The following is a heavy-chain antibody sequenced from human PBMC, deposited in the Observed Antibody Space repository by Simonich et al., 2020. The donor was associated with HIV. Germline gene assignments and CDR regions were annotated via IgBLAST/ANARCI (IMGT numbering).Heavy chain of an antibody. CDR2: INHWGST. D-gene: IGHD4-17*01. Sequence: QVQLQQWGAGLLPPSETLSLTCADYGGSFSGYYWGWIRHPPGTGLEWIGEINHWGSTNYNPSLKSRVTISVDTSKNQFSLKLSSVTAADTAVYYCARRHPTTVTTPYFDYWGQGTLVTVSS. CDR1: GGSFSGYY. CDR3: ARRHPTTVTTPYFDY. J-gene: IGHJ4*02. V-gene: IGHV4-34*01.